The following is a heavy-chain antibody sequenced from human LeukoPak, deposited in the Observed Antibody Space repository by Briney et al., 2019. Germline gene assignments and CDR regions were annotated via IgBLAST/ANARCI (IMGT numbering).Heavy chain of an antibody. CDR2: INHSGGT. D-gene: IGHD3-22*01. Sequence: SETLSLTCAVYGGSFSGYYWSWIRQPPGKGLEWIGEINHSGGTNYNPSLKSRVTISVDTSKNQFSLKLTSVTAADTAVYYCARDGGSSGYRYFDLWGRGTLVTVSS. J-gene: IGHJ2*01. V-gene: IGHV4-34*01. CDR1: GGSFSGYY. CDR3: ARDGGSSGYRYFDL.